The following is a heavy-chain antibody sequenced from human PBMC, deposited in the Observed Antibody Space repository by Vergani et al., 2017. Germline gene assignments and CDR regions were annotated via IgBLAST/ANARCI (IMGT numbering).Heavy chain of an antibody. V-gene: IGHV4-39*01. J-gene: IGHJ4*02. CDR2: IYYSWRT. Sequence: QLQLQESGPGLVKPSETLSLTCTVSGGSISSSSYYWGWIRQPPGKGLEWIGSIYYSWRTYYNPSLKSRVTISVDTSKNQFSLKLSSVTAADTAVYYCARHGRGPLDYWGQGTLVTVSS. CDR1: GGSISSSSYY. CDR3: ARHGRGPLDY.